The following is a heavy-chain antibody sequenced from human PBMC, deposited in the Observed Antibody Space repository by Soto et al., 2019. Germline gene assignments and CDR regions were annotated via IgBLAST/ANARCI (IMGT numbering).Heavy chain of an antibody. CDR1: GYTFSNYG. Sequence: QVQLVQSGAEVKTPGASVRVSCKTSGYTFSNYGVTWVRQAPGQGLELVGWISAYNGKPDYAQKLQGRVTITTDTSMSPAYMELRSVRLDRTAVYYCERYPIHGSGSFLSSWGQGPLVTV. CDR2: ISAYNGKP. J-gene: IGHJ5*02. V-gene: IGHV1-18*01. D-gene: IGHD3-10*01. CDR3: ERYPIHGSGSFLSS.